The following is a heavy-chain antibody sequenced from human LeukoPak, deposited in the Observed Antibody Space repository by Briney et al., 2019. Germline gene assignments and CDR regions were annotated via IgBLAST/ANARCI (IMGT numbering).Heavy chain of an antibody. D-gene: IGHD3-3*01. CDR2: IYYSGST. CDR1: GGSISGSSYY. V-gene: IGHV4-39*01. Sequence: SETLSLTCTVSGGSISGSSYYWGWIRQPPGKGLEWIGSIYYSGSTYYNPSLKSRVTISVDTSKNQFSLKLSSVTAADTAVYYCARLDDFWSGYYHFDYWGQGTLVTVSS. J-gene: IGHJ4*02. CDR3: ARLDDFWSGYYHFDY.